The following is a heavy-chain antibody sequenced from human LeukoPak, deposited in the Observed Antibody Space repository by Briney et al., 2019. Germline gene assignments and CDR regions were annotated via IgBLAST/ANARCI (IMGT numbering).Heavy chain of an antibody. J-gene: IGHJ4*02. CDR2: IIPIFGTA. D-gene: IGHD5-12*01. CDR1: GGTFSSYA. Sequence: ASVKVSCKASGGTFSSYAISWVRQAPGQGLEWIGGIIPIFGTANYAQKFQGRVTITTDESTSTAYMELSSLRSEDTAVYYCARAPGGYSGYDLRLFDYWGQGTLVTVSS. CDR3: ARAPGGYSGYDLRLFDY. V-gene: IGHV1-69*05.